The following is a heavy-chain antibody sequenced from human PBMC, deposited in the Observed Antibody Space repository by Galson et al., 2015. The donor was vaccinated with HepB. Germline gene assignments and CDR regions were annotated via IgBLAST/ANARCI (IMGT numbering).Heavy chain of an antibody. J-gene: IGHJ4*02. D-gene: IGHD6-19*01. V-gene: IGHV3-23*01. CDR1: GFTFSSYA. CDR3: AKRLGTVAGNPSGGFDY. CDR2: ISGSGGST. Sequence: SLRLSCAASGFTFSSYAMSWVRQAPGKGLEWVSAISGSGGSTYYADSVKGRFTISRDNSKNTLYLQMNSLRAEDTAVYYCAKRLGTVAGNPSGGFDYWGQGTLFTVSS.